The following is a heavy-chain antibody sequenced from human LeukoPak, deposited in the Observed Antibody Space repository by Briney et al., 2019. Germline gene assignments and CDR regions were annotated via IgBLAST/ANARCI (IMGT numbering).Heavy chain of an antibody. CDR3: AKDIAYYYDSSGPLFDN. V-gene: IGHV3-30*02. CDR1: GFTVTSYG. CDR2: IRHDGGNK. J-gene: IGHJ4*02. D-gene: IGHD3-22*01. Sequence: GGSLRLSCAASGFTVTSYGMHWLGQDPGKGREWVAFIRHDGGNKYYTDSVKGRFTISKDNSKTTLYLQMNSLRAEDTAVYYCAKDIAYYYDSSGPLFDNWGQGTLVTVSS.